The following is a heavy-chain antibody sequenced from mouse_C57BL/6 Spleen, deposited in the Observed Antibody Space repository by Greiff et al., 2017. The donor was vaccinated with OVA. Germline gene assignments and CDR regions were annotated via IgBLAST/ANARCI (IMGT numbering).Heavy chain of an antibody. CDR1: GYTFTSYW. CDR3: ARIYYDYIFDY. J-gene: IGHJ2*01. D-gene: IGHD2-4*01. V-gene: IGHV1-52*01. CDR2: IDPSDSET. Sequence: QVQLQQPGAELVRPGSSVKLSCKASGYTFTSYWMHWVKQRPIQGLEWIGNIDPSDSETHYNQKFKDKATLTVDKSSSTAYMQLSSLTSEDSAVYYCARIYYDYIFDYWGKGTTLTGSS.